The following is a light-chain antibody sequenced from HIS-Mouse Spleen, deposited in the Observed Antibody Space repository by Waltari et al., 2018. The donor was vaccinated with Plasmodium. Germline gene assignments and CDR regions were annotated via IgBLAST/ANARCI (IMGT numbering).Light chain of an antibody. CDR1: NIGSTH. CDR2: DDS. J-gene: IGLJ2*01. V-gene: IGLV3-21*02. CDR3: QVWDSSSDHPV. Sequence: SYVLTQPPSVSVAPGQTATITCGGNNIGSTHVHWYQHKPGQAPVLVVYDDSDRPSGIPERFSGSNSGNTATLTISRVEAGDEADYYCQVWDSSSDHPVFGGGTKLTVL.